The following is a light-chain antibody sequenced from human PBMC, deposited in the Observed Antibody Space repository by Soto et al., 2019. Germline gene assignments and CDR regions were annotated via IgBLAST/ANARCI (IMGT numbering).Light chain of an antibody. CDR2: AAS. CDR3: QQYLSYPVT. Sequence: DIQMTQSPSSLSASVGDRVTITCRASQDISNFLAWFQQKPGKAPKSLISAASSLQSGVPSKFSGGGSGTDFTLTINNLQPEDFGTYYCQQYLSYPVTFGQGTRLEIK. V-gene: IGKV1-16*02. J-gene: IGKJ5*01. CDR1: QDISNF.